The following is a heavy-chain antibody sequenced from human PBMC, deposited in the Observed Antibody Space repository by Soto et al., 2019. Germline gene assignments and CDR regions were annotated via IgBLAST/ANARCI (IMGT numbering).Heavy chain of an antibody. CDR1: GYTFTSYA. Sequence: GASVKVSCKASGYTFTSYAISWVRQAPGQGLEWMGWISAYNGNTNYAQKLQGRVTITRDTSASTAYMELSSLRSEDTAVYYCARDLGGWPDYWGQGTLVTV. CDR2: ISAYNGNT. V-gene: IGHV1-18*01. CDR3: ARDLGGWPDY. D-gene: IGHD2-15*01. J-gene: IGHJ4*02.